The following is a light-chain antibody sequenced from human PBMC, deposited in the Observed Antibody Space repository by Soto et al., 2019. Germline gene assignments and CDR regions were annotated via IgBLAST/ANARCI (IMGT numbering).Light chain of an antibody. CDR1: QSISTY. J-gene: IGKJ4*01. CDR2: AAS. V-gene: IGKV1-39*01. CDR3: QQCYDTPQVT. Sequence: DIQMTQSPSSLSASVGDRVTITCRASQSISTYLNWYQQKPWKAPKVLIYAASSLQSGVPSRFSGSGSGTDFTLTISSLQPEDFATYYCQQCYDTPQVTFGGGTKVEIK.